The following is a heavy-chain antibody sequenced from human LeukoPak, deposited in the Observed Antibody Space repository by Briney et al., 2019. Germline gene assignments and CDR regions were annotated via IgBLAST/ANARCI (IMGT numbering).Heavy chain of an antibody. CDR2: IYYSGST. J-gene: IGHJ4*02. CDR1: GGSISSGGHC. CDR3: AGSYGLDY. D-gene: IGHD3-16*01. V-gene: IGHV4-31*03. Sequence: PSETLSLTCTVSGGSISSGGHCWSWIRQHPGKGLEWIGCIYYSGSTNYNPSLKSRIIISVDTSKNQFSLKLSSVTAADTAVYYCAGSYGLDYWGQGTLVTVSS.